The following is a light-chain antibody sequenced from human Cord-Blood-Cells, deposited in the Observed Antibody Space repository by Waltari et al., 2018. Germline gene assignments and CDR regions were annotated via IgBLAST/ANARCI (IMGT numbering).Light chain of an antibody. Sequence: QSALTQPASVSGSPGQSITISCTGTSSDVGGYNYVSVYQQHPGKAPTLMIYDVSNRPSGVSNRFSGPKSGNTASLTISGLQAEDEADYYCSSYTSSSTRVFGGGTKLTVL. CDR3: SSYTSSSTRV. CDR1: SSDVGGYNY. J-gene: IGLJ2*01. CDR2: DVS. V-gene: IGLV2-14*01.